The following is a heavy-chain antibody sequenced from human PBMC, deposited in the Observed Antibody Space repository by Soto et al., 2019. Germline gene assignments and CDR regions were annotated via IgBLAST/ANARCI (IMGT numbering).Heavy chain of an antibody. J-gene: IGHJ4*01. CDR3: ARGEQYSGRIFDY. CDR1: GDSVSSNSAG. CDR2: TYYRSKWYY. D-gene: IGHD1-26*01. V-gene: IGHV6-1*01. Sequence: QTVSLTCAITGDSVSSNSAGWSWVRQSPSRGLEWLGRTYYRSKWYYEYAVSVRGRITINPDTSKNQYSLQLNSVTPEDTAVYFCARGEQYSGRIFDYWGQGTLVTVSS.